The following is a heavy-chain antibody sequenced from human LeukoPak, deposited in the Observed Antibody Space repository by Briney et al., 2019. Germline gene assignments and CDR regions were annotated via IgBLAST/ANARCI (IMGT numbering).Heavy chain of an antibody. V-gene: IGHV4-30-4*08. J-gene: IGHJ4*02. Sequence: SQTLSLTCTVSGGSISSGDYYWSWIRQPPGKGLEWIGYIYYSGSTYYNPPLKSPVTISVDTSKNQFSLKLSSVTATDTAVYYCAREGSSWPIDYWGQGTLVTRSS. D-gene: IGHD6-13*01. CDR2: IYYSGST. CDR3: AREGSSWPIDY. CDR1: GGSISSGDYY.